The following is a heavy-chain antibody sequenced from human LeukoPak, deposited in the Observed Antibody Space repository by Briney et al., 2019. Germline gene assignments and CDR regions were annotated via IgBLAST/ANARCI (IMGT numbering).Heavy chain of an antibody. D-gene: IGHD3-3*01. CDR1: GFTFSSYW. V-gene: IGHV3-30*18. CDR2: ISYDGSNK. Sequence: GGSLRLSCVASGFTFSSYWMSWVRQAPGKGLEWVAVISYDGSNKYYADSVKGRFTISRDNSKNTLYLQMNSLRAEDTAVYYCAKGLRDYDPPPRNYYFDYWGQGTLVTVSS. J-gene: IGHJ4*02. CDR3: AKGLRDYDPPPRNYYFDY.